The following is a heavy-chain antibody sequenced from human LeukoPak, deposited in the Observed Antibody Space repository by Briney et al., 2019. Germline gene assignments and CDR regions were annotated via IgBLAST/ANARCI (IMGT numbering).Heavy chain of an antibody. CDR3: ARVRKGYCTNGVSPLDY. CDR1: GYTFTSYD. D-gene: IGHD2-8*01. Sequence: ASVKVSCKASGYTFTSYDINWVRQATGQGLEWMGWMNPNSGNTGYAQKFQGRVTITRNTSISTAYMELSSLRSEDTAVYYCARVRKGYCTNGVSPLDYWGQGTLVTVSS. CDR2: MNPNSGNT. J-gene: IGHJ4*02. V-gene: IGHV1-8*03.